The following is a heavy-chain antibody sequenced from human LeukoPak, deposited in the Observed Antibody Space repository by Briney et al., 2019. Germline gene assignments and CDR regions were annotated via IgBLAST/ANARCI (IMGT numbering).Heavy chain of an antibody. Sequence: PSETLSLTCTVSGGSISSYYWSWIRQPPGKGLEWIGYIYYSGSTNYNPSLKSRVTISVDTSKNQFSLKLSSVTAADTAVYYCARGSYGSRSYLSWGQGTLVTVSS. CDR1: GGSISSYY. D-gene: IGHD3-10*01. V-gene: IGHV4-59*01. CDR2: IYYSGST. J-gene: IGHJ5*02. CDR3: ARGSYGSRSYLS.